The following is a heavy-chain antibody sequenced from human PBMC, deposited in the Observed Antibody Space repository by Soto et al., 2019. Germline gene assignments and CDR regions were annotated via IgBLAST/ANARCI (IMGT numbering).Heavy chain of an antibody. V-gene: IGHV3-64D*06. J-gene: IGHJ4*02. D-gene: IGHD5-12*01. CDR2: IRGNGDPP. Sequence: LRLSCSASGFTFSSYAMHWVRQAPGKGLEYVSGIRGNGDPPFYADSVKGRFTISRDNSENTLYLQMSSLSADDTAVYYCVKSRGGNNFDFFDWGQGALVTVSS. CDR1: GFTFSSYA. CDR3: VKSRGGNNFDFFD.